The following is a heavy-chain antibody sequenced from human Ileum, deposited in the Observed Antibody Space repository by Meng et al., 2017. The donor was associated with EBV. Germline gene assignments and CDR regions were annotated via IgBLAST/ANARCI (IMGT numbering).Heavy chain of an antibody. D-gene: IGHD7-27*01. Sequence: IPLRDYSPTRVKPTHHLALTWTISGLSRSTSGVGVGLIRQPPGQVLEWLALIYWDDDKRYSQSLKSRLTITKDTSKNQVVLTMTNMDTVDTAKYSCAYFDKNWVPFDYWGQGTLVTVSS. CDR2: IYWDDDK. J-gene: IGHJ4*02. V-gene: IGHV2-5*02. CDR3: AYFDKNWVPFDY. CDR1: GLSRSTSGVG.